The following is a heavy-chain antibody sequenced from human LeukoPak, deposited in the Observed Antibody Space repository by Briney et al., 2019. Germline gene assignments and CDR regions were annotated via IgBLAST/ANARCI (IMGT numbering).Heavy chain of an antibody. J-gene: IGHJ4*02. CDR1: GGSFSGYY. V-gene: IGHV4-34*01. CDR3: ARPIDCSATTCSSPFHY. Sequence: SETLSLTCAVYGGSFSGYYWSWIRQPPGKALEWIGEINHSGSTNHNPSLKSRVTISIDTSKNQFSLKLRSVTAADTAVYYCARPIDCSATTCSSPFHYWGQGSLVTVSA. CDR2: INHSGST. D-gene: IGHD2-2*01.